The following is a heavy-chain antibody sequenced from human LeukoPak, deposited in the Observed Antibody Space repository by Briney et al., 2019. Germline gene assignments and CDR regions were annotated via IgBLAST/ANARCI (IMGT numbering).Heavy chain of an antibody. CDR2: INSDGSST. J-gene: IGHJ3*02. CDR1: GFTFSSYE. Sequence: GGSLRLSCAASGFTFSSYEMNWVRQAPGKGLVWVSRINSDGSSTSYADSVKGRFTISRDNAKNTLYLQMNSLRAEDTAVYYCAREHSGYYSDDAFDIWGQGTMVTVSS. D-gene: IGHD3-22*01. CDR3: AREHSGYYSDDAFDI. V-gene: IGHV3-74*01.